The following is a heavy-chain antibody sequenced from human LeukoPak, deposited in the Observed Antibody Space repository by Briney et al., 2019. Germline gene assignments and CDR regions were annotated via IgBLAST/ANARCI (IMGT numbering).Heavy chain of an antibody. CDR3: ARDGEMGTIENYFDY. V-gene: IGHV4-39*07. J-gene: IGHJ4*02. D-gene: IGHD5-24*01. Sequence: PSETLSLTCTVSGGSFSTYYWGWVRQPPGKGLEWIGSIYYSGSTHYNPSLKSRVTISVDTSKNQFSLKLSSVTAADTAVYYCARDGEMGTIENYFDYWGQGTLVTVSS. CDR2: IYYSGST. CDR1: GGSFSTYY.